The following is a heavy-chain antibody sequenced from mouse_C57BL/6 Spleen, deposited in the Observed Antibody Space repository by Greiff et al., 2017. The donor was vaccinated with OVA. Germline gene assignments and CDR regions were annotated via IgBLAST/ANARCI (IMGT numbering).Heavy chain of an antibody. Sequence: QVQLQQPGAEIVKPGASVKLSCKASGYTFTSYWMHWVKQRPGRGLEWIGRIDPNSGSTKYNEKFKSKATLTVDKPSSTAYMQLSSLTSEDSAVYYCARDSSDFYFDYWGQGTTLTVSS. D-gene: IGHD3-2*02. CDR3: ARDSSDFYFDY. J-gene: IGHJ2*01. CDR1: GYTFTSYW. V-gene: IGHV1-72*01. CDR2: IDPNSGST.